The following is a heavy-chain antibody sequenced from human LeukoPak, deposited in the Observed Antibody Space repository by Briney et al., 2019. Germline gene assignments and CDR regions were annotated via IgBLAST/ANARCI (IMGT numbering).Heavy chain of an antibody. V-gene: IGHV3-7*05. J-gene: IGHJ4*02. CDR2: IKHDGSEE. CDR3: TRDRYGD. Sequence: GGSLRLSCAASGFTFSSYWMSWVRQAPGKGLEWVANIKHDGSEEFYVGSLKGRFTISRDNAKNSLYLQMNSLRVEDTAVYYCTRDRYGDWGQGTLVTVSS. D-gene: IGHD5-18*01. CDR1: GFTFSSYW.